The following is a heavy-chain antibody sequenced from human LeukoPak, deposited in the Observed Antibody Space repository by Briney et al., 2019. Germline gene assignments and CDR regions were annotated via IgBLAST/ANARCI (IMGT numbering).Heavy chain of an antibody. CDR1: GYTFTSYG. J-gene: IGHJ3*02. D-gene: IGHD3-22*01. CDR2: ISAYNGNT. V-gene: IGHV1-18*01. CDR3: ARVNTHYYYDSSGFPDDAFDI. Sequence: ASVKVSCKASGYTFTSYGISWVRQAPGQGLEWMGWISAYNGNTNYAQKLQGRVTMTRDTSTSTVYMELSSLRSEDTAVYYCARVNTHYYYDSSGFPDDAFDIWGQGTMVTVSS.